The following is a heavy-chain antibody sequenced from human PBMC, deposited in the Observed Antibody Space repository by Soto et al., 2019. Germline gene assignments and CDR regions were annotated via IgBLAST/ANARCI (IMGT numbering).Heavy chain of an antibody. J-gene: IGHJ5*02. CDR1: GFNFNFYW. CDR3: VRDSPTILEDADTVASWFDP. D-gene: IGHD5-12*01. Sequence: PGGSLRLSCAASGFNFNFYWMHWVRQAPGKGLVWVSRINGDGSTADYADSVKGRFTISRDNAKNTLFLQMDSLRVEDTAVYYCVRDSPTILEDADTVASWFDPWGQGTLVTVSS. V-gene: IGHV3-74*01. CDR2: INGDGSTA.